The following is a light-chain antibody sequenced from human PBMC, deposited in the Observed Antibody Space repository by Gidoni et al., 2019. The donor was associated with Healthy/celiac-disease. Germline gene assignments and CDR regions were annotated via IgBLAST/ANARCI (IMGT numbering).Light chain of an antibody. CDR2: GAS. Sequence: ESVLTQAPGTLSLSPGERATISCRASQSVSSSYLAWYQQKPGQAPRLLIYGASSRATGIPDRFSGSGSGTDFTLTISRLEPEDFAVYYCQQYGSSPFGQGTKLEIK. CDR1: QSVSSSY. J-gene: IGKJ2*01. CDR3: QQYGSSP. V-gene: IGKV3-20*01.